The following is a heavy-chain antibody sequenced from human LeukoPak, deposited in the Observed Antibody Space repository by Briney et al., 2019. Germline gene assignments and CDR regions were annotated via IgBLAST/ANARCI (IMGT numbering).Heavy chain of an antibody. CDR3: ARASTKLGLDY. CDR2: IYYSGST. D-gene: IGHD1-1*01. CDR1: GGSFSGYY. J-gene: IGHJ4*02. Sequence: PSETLSLTCAVYGGSFSGYYWSWIRQPPGKGLEWIGYIYYSGSTNYNPSLKSRVTISVDTSKNQFSLKLSSVTAADTAVYYCARASTKLGLDYWGQGTLVTVSS. V-gene: IGHV4-59*01.